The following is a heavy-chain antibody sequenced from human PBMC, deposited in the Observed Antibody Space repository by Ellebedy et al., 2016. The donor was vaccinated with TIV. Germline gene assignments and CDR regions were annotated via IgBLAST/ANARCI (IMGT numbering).Heavy chain of an antibody. D-gene: IGHD2-21*02. CDR2: ISTYNGQT. CDR1: GYRFDSYA. J-gene: IGHJ4*02. V-gene: IGHV1-18*01. Sequence: AASVKVSCKASGYRFDSYALTWVREAPGQGLEWMGLISTYNGQTNYAQNFQGRVTLTTDTSTITAYMELRSLTSDDTAGYVCARVAAVTAHFDHWGQGSLVTVSS. CDR3: ARVAAVTAHFDH.